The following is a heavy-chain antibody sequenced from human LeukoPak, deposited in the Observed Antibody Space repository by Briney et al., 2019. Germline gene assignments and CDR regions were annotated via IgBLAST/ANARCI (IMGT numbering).Heavy chain of an antibody. CDR2: INPHSGGA. Sequence: SVKVSCKASGYTFTAYYINWVRQAPGQGLEWMRWINPHSGGAVYAQGFQGRVTMTRDTSISTAYMELSRLRSDDTAVYHCARFEDYGGNRDVFDIWGQGTMVTVSS. V-gene: IGHV1-2*02. CDR3: ARFEDYGGNRDVFDI. D-gene: IGHD4-23*01. J-gene: IGHJ3*02. CDR1: GYTFTAYY.